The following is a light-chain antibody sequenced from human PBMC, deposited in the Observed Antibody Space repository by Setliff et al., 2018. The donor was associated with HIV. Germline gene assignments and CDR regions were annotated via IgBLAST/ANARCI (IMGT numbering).Light chain of an antibody. V-gene: IGLV2-14*01. CDR1: SSDVGGYNY. CDR2: EVR. CDR3: SSYAITNTLP. Sequence: SALTQPASVSGSPGQSITISCTGTSSDVGGYNYVSRYQQHPGKAPKLIIYEVRNRPSGVSNRFSGSKSGNTASLTISGLQAEDEGDYYCSSYAITNTLPFGTGTKVTVL. J-gene: IGLJ1*01.